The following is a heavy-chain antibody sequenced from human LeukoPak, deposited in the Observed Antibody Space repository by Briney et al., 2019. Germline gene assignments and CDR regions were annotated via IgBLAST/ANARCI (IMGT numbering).Heavy chain of an antibody. Sequence: PGGSLRLSCAASGFTFSTYAMSWVRQAPGKGLEWVSVVSGTGGRTYYADSVKGRFTISRGNSKNTLYLQMNSLRAEDTALYYCVKASSSSPQYNWFDAWGQGTLVTASS. J-gene: IGHJ5*02. D-gene: IGHD6-6*01. CDR3: VKASSSSPQYNWFDA. CDR1: GFTFSTYA. V-gene: IGHV3-23*01. CDR2: VSGTGGRT.